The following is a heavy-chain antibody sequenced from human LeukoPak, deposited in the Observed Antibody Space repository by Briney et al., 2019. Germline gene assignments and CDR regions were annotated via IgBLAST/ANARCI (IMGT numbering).Heavy chain of an antibody. CDR1: GFTVSNNY. J-gene: IGHJ4*02. D-gene: IGHD4-17*01. CDR2: IYSGGST. V-gene: IGHV3-53*01. Sequence: GGSLRLSCAASGFTVSNNYMNWVRQAPGKGLEWVSLIYSGGSTYYADSVKGRFTISRDNSKNTLYLQMNSLRAEDTAVYYCARGGDYGDVDYWGQGTLVTVSS. CDR3: ARGGDYGDVDY.